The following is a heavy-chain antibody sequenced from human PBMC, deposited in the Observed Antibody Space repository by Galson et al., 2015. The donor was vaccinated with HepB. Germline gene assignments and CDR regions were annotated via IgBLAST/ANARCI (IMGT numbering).Heavy chain of an antibody. CDR1: GYSFTTYW. D-gene: IGHD1-26*01. Sequence: QSGAEVKKPGESLKTSCKGSGYSFTTYWIGWVRQMPGKGLEWMGVIYPGDSDTRYSPSFQGQVTISADKSTSTAYLQWSSLRASDTAVYYCARPRVVGASSDAFDIWGQGTMVTVSS. V-gene: IGHV5-51*01. CDR2: IYPGDSDT. CDR3: ARPRVVGASSDAFDI. J-gene: IGHJ3*02.